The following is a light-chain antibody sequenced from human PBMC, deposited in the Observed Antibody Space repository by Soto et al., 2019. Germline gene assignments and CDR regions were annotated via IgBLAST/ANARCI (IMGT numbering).Light chain of an antibody. Sequence: EIVLTQSPGTLSLSPGERATLSCRASQSVSSIYLAWYQQKPGQAPRLLIYGASSRATGIPDRFSGSGSGIDFTLTISRLEPEDFAVYYCQQYGSSALTFGGGTKVEIK. CDR1: QSVSSIY. CDR2: GAS. CDR3: QQYGSSALT. V-gene: IGKV3-20*01. J-gene: IGKJ4*01.